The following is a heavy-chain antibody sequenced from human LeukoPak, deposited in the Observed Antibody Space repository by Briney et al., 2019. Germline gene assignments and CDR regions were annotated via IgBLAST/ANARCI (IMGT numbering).Heavy chain of an antibody. CDR3: ASAHPGYSNLFDY. J-gene: IGHJ4*02. CDR2: LYSGGST. V-gene: IGHV3-53*04. Sequence: GGSLRLSCAASGFTVSSNYMSWVRQAPGKGLEWVSVLYSGGSTYYADSVKGRFTISRHNSKNTLYLQMNSLRVEDTAVYYCASAHPGYSNLFDYWGQGTMVTVSS. D-gene: IGHD5-12*01. CDR1: GFTVSSNY.